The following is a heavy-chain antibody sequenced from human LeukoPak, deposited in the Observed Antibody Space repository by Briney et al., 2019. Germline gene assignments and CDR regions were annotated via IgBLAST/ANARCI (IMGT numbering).Heavy chain of an antibody. CDR2: INHSGST. D-gene: IGHD5-18*01. V-gene: IGHV4-34*01. J-gene: IGHJ4*02. CDR1: GGSFSGYY. Sequence: SETLSLTCAVYGGSFSGYYWSWIRQPPGKGLEWIGEINHSGSTNYNPSLKSRVTISVDTSKNQFSLKLSSVTAADTAVYYCARGQRGYSYGHTKYYFDCWGQGTLVTVSS. CDR3: ARGQRGYSYGHTKYYFDC.